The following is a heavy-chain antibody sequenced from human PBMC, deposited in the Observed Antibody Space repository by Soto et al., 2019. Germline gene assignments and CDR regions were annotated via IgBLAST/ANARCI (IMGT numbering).Heavy chain of an antibody. V-gene: IGHV3-33*01. CDR3: AREPSVTIFGVVTYYFDY. D-gene: IGHD3-3*01. CDR1: GFTFSSYG. CDR2: IWYDGSNK. Sequence: GGSLRLSCAASGFTFSSYGMHWVRQAPGKGLEWVAVIWYDGSNKYYADSVKGRFTISRDNSKNTLYLQMNSLRAEDTAVYYCAREPSVTIFGVVTYYFDYWGQGTLVTVSS. J-gene: IGHJ4*02.